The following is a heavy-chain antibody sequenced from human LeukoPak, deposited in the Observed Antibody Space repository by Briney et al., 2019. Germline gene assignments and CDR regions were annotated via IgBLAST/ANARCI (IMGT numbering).Heavy chain of an antibody. CDR3: ARYSRSGDYALDY. CDR2: IDTSGST. Sequence: SETLSLTCIVSGASISDYYWSWIRQPAGKGLEWIGRIDTSGSTNYNPSLKSRVTISVDTSKSQFSLKLSSVTAADTAIYYCARYSRSGDYALDYWGQGTLVTVSS. V-gene: IGHV4-4*07. D-gene: IGHD4-17*01. CDR1: GASISDYY. J-gene: IGHJ4*02.